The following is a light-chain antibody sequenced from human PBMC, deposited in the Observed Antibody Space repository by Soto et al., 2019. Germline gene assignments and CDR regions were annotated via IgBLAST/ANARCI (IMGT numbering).Light chain of an antibody. CDR2: EGS. J-gene: IGLJ2*01. V-gene: IGLV2-23*01. CDR3: CSYAGSSVA. Sequence: QSALTQPASVSGSPGQSITISCTGTSSDVGSYNLVSWYQQHPGKAPKLMIYEGSKRPSGVSNRFSGSKSGNTASLTISGVQAEDEAEYYCCSYAGSSVAFGGGTKVTV. CDR1: SSDVGSYNL.